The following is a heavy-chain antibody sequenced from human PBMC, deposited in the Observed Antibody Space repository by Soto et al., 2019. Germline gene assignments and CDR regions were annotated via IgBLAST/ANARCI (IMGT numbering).Heavy chain of an antibody. CDR1: GFTFSSYW. CDR2: IKQDGSDK. D-gene: IGHD3-10*01. J-gene: IGHJ4*02. Sequence: EVQLVESGGGLVQPGGSLRLSCAASGFTFSSYWMTWVRQAPGKGLECVANIKQDGSDKYYVDSVKGRFTISRDNAKNSLYLQMNSLRVEDTAVYYCARQTRAPESWGQGTLVTSPQ. CDR3: ARQTRAPES. V-gene: IGHV3-7*03.